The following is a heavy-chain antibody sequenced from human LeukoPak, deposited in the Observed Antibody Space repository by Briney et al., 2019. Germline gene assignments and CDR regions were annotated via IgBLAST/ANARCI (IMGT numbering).Heavy chain of an antibody. CDR1: GFTFSTYP. Sequence: GGSLILSCAASGFTFSTYPMNWFRQAPGKGLEWVSYITNTGSTTIYADSVRGRFTTSRDNAKNSLFLQMNSLRDEDTAVYFCAREIAYWGQGTLVTVSS. CDR2: ITNTGSTT. CDR3: AREIAY. V-gene: IGHV3-48*02. J-gene: IGHJ4*02.